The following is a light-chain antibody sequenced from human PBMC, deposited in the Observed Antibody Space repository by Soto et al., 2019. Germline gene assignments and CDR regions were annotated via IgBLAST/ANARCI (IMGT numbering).Light chain of an antibody. Sequence: QSALTQPPSSSGSPGQSVTISCTGTSSDVGGYNYVSWYQQHPGKAPKLMIYEVSKRPSGVPDRFSGSNSGNTASLTASGLQADDEADYDCSSDAGSKKREVFGTGTKVTVL. J-gene: IGLJ1*01. CDR1: SSDVGGYNY. V-gene: IGLV2-8*01. CDR3: SSDAGSKKREV. CDR2: EVS.